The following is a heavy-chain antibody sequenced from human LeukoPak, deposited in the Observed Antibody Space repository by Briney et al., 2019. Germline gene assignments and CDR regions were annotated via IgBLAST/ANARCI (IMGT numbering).Heavy chain of an antibody. D-gene: IGHD2-2*02. CDR3: ARYYCSTITCYNFDY. Sequence: SETLSLTCTVSGGSISSNKYYWGWIRQPPGKGLEWIGSIYYSGSTNYNPSLKSRVAISVDTSKNQFSLKLRSVTAADTAVYYCARYYCSTITCYNFDYWGQGTLVTVSS. J-gene: IGHJ4*02. V-gene: IGHV4-39*07. CDR1: GGSISSNKYY. CDR2: IYYSGST.